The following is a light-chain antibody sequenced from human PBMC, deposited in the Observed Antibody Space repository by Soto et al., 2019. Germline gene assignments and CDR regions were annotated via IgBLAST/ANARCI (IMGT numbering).Light chain of an antibody. CDR2: GAS. CDR3: QQYGSSPPALT. V-gene: IGKV3-20*01. Sequence: ENVLAQAPGTLSFYPGERAPLSFRASQSVSSSYLAWYQQKPGQAPRLLIYGASSRATGIPDRFSGSGSGTDFTLTISRLEPEDFAVYYCQQYGSSPPALTFGGGTKVDIK. J-gene: IGKJ4*01. CDR1: QSVSSSY.